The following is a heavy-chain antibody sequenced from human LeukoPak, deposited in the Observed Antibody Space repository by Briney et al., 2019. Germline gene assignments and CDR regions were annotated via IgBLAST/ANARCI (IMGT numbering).Heavy chain of an antibody. V-gene: IGHV3-23*01. J-gene: IGHJ6*03. Sequence: GGSLRLSCVASGFTLSSYAMTWVRQAPGKGRVWVSGISGGSGYNTHYADSVKGRFTISRDSSKHMLYLQMNSLRAEDTAVYFCAKCATLTGGHMDVGGKGTTVTVSS. D-gene: IGHD1-14*01. CDR1: GFTLSSYA. CDR2: ISGGSGYNT. CDR3: AKCATLTGGHMDV.